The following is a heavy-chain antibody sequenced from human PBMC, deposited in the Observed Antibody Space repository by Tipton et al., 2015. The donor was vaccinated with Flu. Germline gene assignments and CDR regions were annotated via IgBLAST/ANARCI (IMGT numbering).Heavy chain of an antibody. J-gene: IGHJ1*01. CDR1: RFTFSSYS. Sequence: CAASRFTFSSYSMNWVRQAPGKGLEWVSSISSSSSYIYYADSVKGRFTISRDNAKNSLYLQMNSLRAEDTAVYYCARRRDYYDSGGYYLTIGEYFQHWGQGTLVTVSS. CDR2: ISSSSSYI. D-gene: IGHD3-22*01. V-gene: IGHV3-21*01. CDR3: ARRRDYYDSGGYYLTIGEYFQH.